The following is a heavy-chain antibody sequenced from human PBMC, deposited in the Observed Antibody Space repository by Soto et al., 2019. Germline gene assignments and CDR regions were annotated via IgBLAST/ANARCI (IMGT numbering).Heavy chain of an antibody. V-gene: IGHV4-39*01. J-gene: IGHJ4*02. CDR2: IYYSGST. Sequence: SETLSVRWSVAGGSIISSGDCWGWIRQPPGKGLEWIGSIYYSGSTYYNPSLKSLVTISVDTSKNQFSLKLSSVTAADTAVYSCERRPMRVATVLDYWGQGTLVTVSS. D-gene: IGHD2-15*01. CDR1: GGSIISSGDC. CDR3: ERRPMRVATVLDY.